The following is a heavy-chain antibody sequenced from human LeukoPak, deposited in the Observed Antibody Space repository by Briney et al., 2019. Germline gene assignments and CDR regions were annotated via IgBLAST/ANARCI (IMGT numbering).Heavy chain of an antibody. D-gene: IGHD2-15*01. Sequence: PSETLSLTCTVSGGSISGYYWSWIRQPPGKGLEWIGEINHSGSTNYNPSLKSRVTISVDTSKNQFSLKLSSVTAADTAVYYCARDGRGLVLRSSPLDYWGQGTLVTVSS. CDR3: ARDGRGLVLRSSPLDY. CDR1: GGSISGYY. J-gene: IGHJ4*02. V-gene: IGHV4-34*01. CDR2: INHSGST.